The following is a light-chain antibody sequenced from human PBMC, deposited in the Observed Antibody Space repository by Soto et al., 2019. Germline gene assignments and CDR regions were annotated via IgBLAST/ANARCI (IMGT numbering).Light chain of an antibody. V-gene: IGLV2-14*01. Sequence: QSALTQPASVSGSPGQSITISCTGTSSDVGGYNYVSWYQQHPGKAPKLMIYEVSNRPSGVSNRFSGSKSGNTASLTISALHAEDEADYYCSSYTSSSTLVFGTGTKLTVL. CDR3: SSYTSSSTLV. CDR2: EVS. J-gene: IGLJ1*01. CDR1: SSDVGGYNY.